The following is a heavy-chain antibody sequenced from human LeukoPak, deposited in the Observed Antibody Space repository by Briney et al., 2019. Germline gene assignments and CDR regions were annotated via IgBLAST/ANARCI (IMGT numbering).Heavy chain of an antibody. Sequence: GGSLRLSCAASGFTFDDYAMHWVRQAPGKGLEWVSGISWNSGSIGYADSVKGRFTISRDNAKNSLYLQMNSLRAEDTALYYCAKDLSGMPRKAFDFWGQGTMVTVS. CDR1: GFTFDDYA. D-gene: IGHD2-2*01. CDR2: ISWNSGSI. J-gene: IGHJ3*01. V-gene: IGHV3-9*01. CDR3: AKDLSGMPRKAFDF.